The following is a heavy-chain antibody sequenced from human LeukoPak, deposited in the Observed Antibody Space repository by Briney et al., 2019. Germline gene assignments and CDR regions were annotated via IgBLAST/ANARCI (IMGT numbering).Heavy chain of an antibody. V-gene: IGHV3-21*01. D-gene: IGHD3-22*01. Sequence: GGSLRLSCAASGFTFSSYSMNWVRQAPGKGLEWVSSISSSSSYIYYADSVKGRFTISRDNAKNSLYLQMNSLRAEDTAVYYCARDPLYYYDSSGYYLDYWGQGTLVTVSS. CDR1: GFTFSSYS. J-gene: IGHJ4*02. CDR3: ARDPLYYYDSSGYYLDY. CDR2: ISSSSSYI.